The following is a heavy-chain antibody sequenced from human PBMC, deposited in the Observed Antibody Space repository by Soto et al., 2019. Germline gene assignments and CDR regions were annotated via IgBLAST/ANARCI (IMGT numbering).Heavy chain of an antibody. V-gene: IGHV1-69*12. CDR2: IIPIFGTA. D-gene: IGHD3-16*02. CDR1: GGTFSSYA. Sequence: QVQLVQSGAEVKKPGSSVKVSCKASGGTFSSYAISWVRQAPGQGLEWMGGIIPIFGTANYAQKFRGRVTITADESTSTAYMELSSLRSEDTAVYYCARQFYDYVWGSYRHYDYWGQGTLVTVSS. CDR3: ARQFYDYVWGSYRHYDY. J-gene: IGHJ4*02.